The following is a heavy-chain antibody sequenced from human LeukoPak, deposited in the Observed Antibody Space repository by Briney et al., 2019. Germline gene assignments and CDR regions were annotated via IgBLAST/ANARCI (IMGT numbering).Heavy chain of an antibody. CDR2: ISDSGGTT. V-gene: IGHV3-23*01. CDR3: AKHSYRVDSFTDY. CDR1: GGTFSSYA. J-gene: IGHJ4*02. Sequence: SCKASGGTFSSYAISWVRQAPGKGLEWVSGISDSGGTTYYADSVKGRFTISRDNSKNTLYLQMNSLRAEDTAVYYCAKHSYRVDSFTDYWGQGTLVTVSS. D-gene: IGHD5-12*01.